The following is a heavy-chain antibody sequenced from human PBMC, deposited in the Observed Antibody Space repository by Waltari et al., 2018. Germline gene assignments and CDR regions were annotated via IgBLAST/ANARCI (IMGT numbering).Heavy chain of an antibody. CDR3: ARDGWGGS. V-gene: IGHV4-61*02. D-gene: IGHD3-10*01. CDR2: IYTSGST. CDR1: GGSISSGSPY. Sequence: QVQLQESGPGLVKPSQTLSLTCSVSGGSISSGSPYWSWIRQPAGKGLEWIGRIYTSGSTNYNPSLNSRVTISVDTSKNQFSLKLSSVTAADTAVYYCARDGWGGSWGQGTLVTVSS. J-gene: IGHJ4*02.